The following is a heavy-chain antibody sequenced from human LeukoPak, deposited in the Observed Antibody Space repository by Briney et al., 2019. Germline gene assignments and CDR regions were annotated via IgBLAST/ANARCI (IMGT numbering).Heavy chain of an antibody. CDR3: ARFHGRPSIAPLRRKVEYYFDY. J-gene: IGHJ4*02. CDR1: GFTFNTYW. D-gene: IGHD6-6*01. CDR2: INQGGSEK. Sequence: GGSLRLSCVASGFTFNTYWMTWVRQAPGKGLEWVANINQGGSEKYYVDSVKGRFTISRDNAKNSMYLQLNSLRAEDTAVYYCARFHGRPSIAPLRRKVEYYFDYWGQGTLVTVSS. V-gene: IGHV3-7*01.